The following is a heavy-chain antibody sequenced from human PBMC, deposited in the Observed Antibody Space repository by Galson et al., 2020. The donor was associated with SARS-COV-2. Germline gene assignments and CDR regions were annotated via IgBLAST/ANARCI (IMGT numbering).Heavy chain of an antibody. CDR3: ARVGFFAMDV. Sequence: SETLSLTCTLSGYSITRDNWWSWVRQAPGQGLEWIGEIYRSESTNDNPSFKSRVTITIDKSKNQFYLKLASVTAEYSAVYFCARVGFFAMDVWGKGATVIASS. D-gene: IGHD3-10*01. V-gene: IGHV4-4*02. CDR2: IYRSEST. J-gene: IGHJ6*03. CDR1: GYSITRDNW.